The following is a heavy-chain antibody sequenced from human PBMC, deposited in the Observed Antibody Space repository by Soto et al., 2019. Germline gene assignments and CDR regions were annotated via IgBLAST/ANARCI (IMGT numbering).Heavy chain of an antibody. V-gene: IGHV3-23*01. CDR1: GFTFSSYA. CDR2: ISGSGGST. D-gene: IGHD3-22*01. J-gene: IGHJ5*02. Sequence: GGSLRLSCAASGFTFSSYAMSWVRQAPGKGLEWVSAISGSGGSTYYADSVKGRFTISRDKSKNTLYLQMNSLRAEDTAVYYCAKGGPEITMIVVVIRPNWFDPWGQGTLVTVSS. CDR3: AKGGPEITMIVVVIRPNWFDP.